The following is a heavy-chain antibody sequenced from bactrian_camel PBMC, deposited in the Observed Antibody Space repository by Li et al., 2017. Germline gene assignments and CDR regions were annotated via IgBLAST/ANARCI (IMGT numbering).Heavy chain of an antibody. CDR3: AADLPMTTGQAGGRWCRTVPLYDYYY. Sequence: VQLVESGGGSVQAGGSLRLSCVLSENAARRNCVAWFRQDPQKEREGKAREGVAVIYSGDGNTIYADSVKGRFTISRDAANGTVYLQMNSLKPEDTAMYYCAADLPMTTGQAGGRWCRTVPLYDYYYLGQGTQVTVS. CDR2: IYSGDGNT. J-gene: IGHJ4*01. V-gene: IGHV3S1*01. CDR1: ENAARRNC. D-gene: IGHD4*01.